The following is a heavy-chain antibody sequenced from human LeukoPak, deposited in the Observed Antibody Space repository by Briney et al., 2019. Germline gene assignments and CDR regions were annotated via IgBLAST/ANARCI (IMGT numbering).Heavy chain of an antibody. CDR2: INHSGST. Sequence: NASETLSLTCAVYGGSFSGYYWSWIRQPPGKGLEWIGEINHSGSTNYNPSLKSRVTISVDTSKNQFSLKLSSVTAADTAVYYCARVDCSSTSCHRNYYYYYGMDVWGQGTTVTVSS. J-gene: IGHJ6*02. D-gene: IGHD2-2*01. CDR1: GGSFSGYY. V-gene: IGHV4-34*01. CDR3: ARVDCSSTSCHRNYYYYYGMDV.